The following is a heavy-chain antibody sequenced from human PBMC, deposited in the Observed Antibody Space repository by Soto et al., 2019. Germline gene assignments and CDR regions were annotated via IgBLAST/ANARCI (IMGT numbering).Heavy chain of an antibody. D-gene: IGHD3-10*01. V-gene: IGHV1-46*01. CDR3: ARWVDGSGSYFPSILNYYYGMDV. CDR1: GYTFTSYY. Sequence: ASVKVSCKAPGYTFTSYYMHWARQAPGQGLEWMGIINPSGGSTSYAQKFQGRVTMTRDTSTSTVYMELSSLRSEDTAVYYCARWVDGSGSYFPSILNYYYGMDVWGQGTTVT. CDR2: INPSGGST. J-gene: IGHJ6*02.